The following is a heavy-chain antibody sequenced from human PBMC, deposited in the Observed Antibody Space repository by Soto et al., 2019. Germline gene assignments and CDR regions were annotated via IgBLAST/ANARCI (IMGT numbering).Heavy chain of an antibody. CDR3: AKDRNDFWSGTTGGFDH. D-gene: IGHD3-3*01. CDR2: NSGSGGTT. CDR1: GFTFSSYA. Sequence: EVQLLESGGGLVQPGGSLRLSCAASGFTFSSYAMSWVRQAPGKGLEWVSANSGSGGTTYYADSVKGRFTISRDNSKNTWYLQMNSLRAEDTAVYYCAKDRNDFWSGTTGGFDHWGQGTLVTVAS. V-gene: IGHV3-23*01. J-gene: IGHJ4*02.